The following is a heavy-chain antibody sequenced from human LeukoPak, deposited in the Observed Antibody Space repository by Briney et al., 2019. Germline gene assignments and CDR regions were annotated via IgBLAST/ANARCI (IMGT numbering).Heavy chain of an antibody. CDR1: GFTVSSNY. J-gene: IGHJ3*02. Sequence: PGGSLRLSCAASGFTVSSNYMSWVRQAPGKGLEWVSGISWNSGSIGYADSVKGRSTISRDNAKNSLYLQMNSLRAEDTALYYCAKDIFGGYCSGGSCYADAFDIWGQGTMVTVSS. V-gene: IGHV3-9*01. CDR3: AKDIFGGYCSGGSCYADAFDI. CDR2: ISWNSGSI. D-gene: IGHD2-15*01.